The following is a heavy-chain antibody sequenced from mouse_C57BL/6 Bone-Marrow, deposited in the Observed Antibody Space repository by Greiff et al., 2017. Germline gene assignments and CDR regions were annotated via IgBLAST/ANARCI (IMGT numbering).Heavy chain of an antibody. V-gene: IGHV1-62-2*01. CDR1: GYTFTEYT. J-gene: IGHJ3*01. CDR2: FYPGSGSI. D-gene: IGHD1-1*01. CDR3: ARHEEGYYYGSSLAWFAY. Sequence: LQESGAELVKPGASVKLSCKASGYTFTEYTIHWVKQRSGQGLEWIGWFYPGSGSIKYNEKFKDKATLTADKSSSTVYMELSRLTSEDSAVYFCARHEEGYYYGSSLAWFAYWGQGTLVTVSA.